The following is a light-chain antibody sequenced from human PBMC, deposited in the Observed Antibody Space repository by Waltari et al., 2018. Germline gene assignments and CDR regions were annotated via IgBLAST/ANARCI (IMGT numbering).Light chain of an antibody. V-gene: IGKV3-15*01. CDR3: QQYKYWPPLT. CDR1: QSVSSD. CDR2: DAS. J-gene: IGKJ4*01. Sequence: EIVMTQSPVTLSVSPGERATLSCRASQSVSSDLAWYQQKPGQAPRLLIYDASTRAAGLAARFSASGSGTEFTLTISSLQSEDFAVYYCQQYKYWPPLTFGGGTKVEIK.